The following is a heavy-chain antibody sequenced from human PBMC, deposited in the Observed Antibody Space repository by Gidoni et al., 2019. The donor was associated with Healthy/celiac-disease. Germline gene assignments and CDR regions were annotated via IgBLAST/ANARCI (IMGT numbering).Heavy chain of an antibody. CDR3: ARDNNYDFWSGYYGPRVDY. V-gene: IGHV3-30-3*01. J-gene: IGHJ4*02. D-gene: IGHD3-3*01. CDR1: GFTFSSYA. Sequence: QVQLVESGGGVVQPGRSLRLSCAASGFTFSSYAMHWVRQAPGKGLEWVAVISYDGSNKYYADSVKGRFTISRDNSKNTLYLQMNSLRAEDTAVYYCARDNNYDFWSGYYGPRVDYWGQGTLVTVSS. CDR2: ISYDGSNK.